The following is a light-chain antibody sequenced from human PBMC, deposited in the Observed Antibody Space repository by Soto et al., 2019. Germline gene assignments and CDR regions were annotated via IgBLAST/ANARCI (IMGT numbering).Light chain of an antibody. J-gene: IGKJ1*01. CDR1: QSANSS. V-gene: IGKV3-15*01. CDR2: GAA. CDR3: QQYNDWPWT. Sequence: EIVMTQSPVTLSVSPGERATLSCRASQSANSSLAWYQQKPGQAPRLLIYGAASRATRIPARFSGSGSGTEFTPTISSLQSEDFAVYYCQQYNDWPWTFGQGTKVDIK.